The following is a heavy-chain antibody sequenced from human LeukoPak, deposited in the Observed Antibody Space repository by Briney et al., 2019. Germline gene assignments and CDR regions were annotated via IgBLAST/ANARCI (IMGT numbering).Heavy chain of an antibody. CDR2: ISSSSSYI. D-gene: IGHD6-19*01. CDR1: GFTFSIYS. Sequence: GGSLRLSCAASGFTFSIYSMNWVRQAPGKGLEWVSSISSSSSYIYYADSVKGRFTISRDNAKNSLYLQMNSLRAEDTAVYYCARDKEVAGTVDYWGQGTLVTVSS. CDR3: ARDKEVAGTVDY. V-gene: IGHV3-21*01. J-gene: IGHJ4*02.